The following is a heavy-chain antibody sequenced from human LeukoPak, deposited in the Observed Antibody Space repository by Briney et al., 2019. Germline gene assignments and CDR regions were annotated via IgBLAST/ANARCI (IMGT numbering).Heavy chain of an antibody. CDR1: GGSISSYY. Sequence: PSETLSLTCTVSGGSISSYYWSWIRQPPGKGLEWIGYIYYSGSTNYNPSLKSRVTISVDTSKNQFSLKVTSVTAADTAVYYCARGRYYESSGYFVYYFDYWGQGTLVTVSS. CDR3: ARGRYYESSGYFVYYFDY. J-gene: IGHJ4*02. V-gene: IGHV4-59*01. D-gene: IGHD3-22*01. CDR2: IYYSGST.